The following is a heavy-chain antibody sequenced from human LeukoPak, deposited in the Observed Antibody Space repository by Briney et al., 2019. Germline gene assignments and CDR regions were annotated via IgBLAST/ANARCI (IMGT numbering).Heavy chain of an antibody. CDR2: IYYSGST. CDR1: GGSISSSGYY. Sequence: PSETLSLTCSVSGGSISSSGYYWGWIRQPPGKGLEWIGSIYYSGSTYYNPSLKSRVAISVDTSKTLFSLKLSSVTAADTAVYYCARHRIAPADDAFDIWGRGTMVTVSS. J-gene: IGHJ3*02. V-gene: IGHV4-39*01. D-gene: IGHD6-13*01. CDR3: ARHRIAPADDAFDI.